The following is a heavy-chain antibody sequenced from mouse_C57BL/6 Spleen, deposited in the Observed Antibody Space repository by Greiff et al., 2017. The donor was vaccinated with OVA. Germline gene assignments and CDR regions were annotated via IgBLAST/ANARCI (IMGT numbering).Heavy chain of an antibody. CDR3: ARIYYGNGGYFDV. Sequence: EVQVVESEGGLVQPGSSMKLSCTASGFTFSDYYMAWVRQVPEKGLEWVANINYDGSSTYYLDSLKSRFIISRDNAKNILYLQMSSLKSEDTATYYCARIYYGNGGYFDVWGTGTTVTVSS. CDR2: INYDGSST. J-gene: IGHJ1*03. V-gene: IGHV5-16*01. D-gene: IGHD2-1*01. CDR1: GFTFSDYY.